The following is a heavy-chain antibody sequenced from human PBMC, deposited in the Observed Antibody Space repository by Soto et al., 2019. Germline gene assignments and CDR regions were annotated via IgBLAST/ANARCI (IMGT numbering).Heavy chain of an antibody. D-gene: IGHD2-2*01. CDR3: ARVPDY. Sequence: SETLSLSCTVSGGSISSYYWSWIRQPPGRGLEWIGYIYYSGSTNYNPSLKSRVTISIDRSKNQFSLKLSSVTAADTAVYYCARVPDYWGQGILVNVSS. CDR2: IYYSGST. J-gene: IGHJ4*02. V-gene: IGHV4-59*12. CDR1: GGSISSYY.